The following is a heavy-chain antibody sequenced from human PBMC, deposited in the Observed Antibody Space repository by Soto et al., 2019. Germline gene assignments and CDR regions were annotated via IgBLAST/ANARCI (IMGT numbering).Heavy chain of an antibody. D-gene: IGHD5-18*01. Sequence: GGSLRLSCAASGFTFSSFALSWVRQAPGKGLEWVSAISGSGDDTDYADSVKGRFTISRDNSKNTLYLQMNSLRAEDTAVYYCAGPGYSSQDYWGQGALVTVAS. J-gene: IGHJ4*02. CDR1: GFTFSSFA. V-gene: IGHV3-23*01. CDR2: ISGSGDDT. CDR3: AGPGYSSQDY.